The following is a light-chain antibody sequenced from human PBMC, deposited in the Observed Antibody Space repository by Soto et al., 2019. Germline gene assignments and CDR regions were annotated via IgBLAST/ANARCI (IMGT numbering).Light chain of an antibody. CDR2: EVS. Sequence: QSVLTQPPSASGSPGQSVAISCTGTSSDVGGYNYVSWYQQHPGKAPKLMIYEVSKRPSGVPDRFSGSKSGNTASLTVSGLQAEDEAEYYCNSDAGTNKYVVFGGGTKLTVL. J-gene: IGLJ2*01. V-gene: IGLV2-8*01. CDR3: NSDAGTNKYVV. CDR1: SSDVGGYNY.